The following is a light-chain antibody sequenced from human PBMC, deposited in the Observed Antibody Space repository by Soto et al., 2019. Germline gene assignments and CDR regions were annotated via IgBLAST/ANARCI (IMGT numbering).Light chain of an antibody. CDR3: QHYNSYSEA. Sequence: DLQLTQSPSTLSASVGDRVNITCRASQSISPWLAWYQPKPGKAPKLLIFDASSLESRVSSRFSGRGSGTQFTLTISSLQPDDFATYYCQHYNSYSEAFGQGTKVDI. CDR2: DAS. V-gene: IGKV1-5*01. J-gene: IGKJ1*01. CDR1: QSISPW.